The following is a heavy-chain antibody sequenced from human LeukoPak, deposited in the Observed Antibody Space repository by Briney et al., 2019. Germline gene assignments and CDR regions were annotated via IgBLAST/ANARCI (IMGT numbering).Heavy chain of an antibody. CDR3: ANTGRYFDWLSTHYFDY. CDR1: GGSISSSSYY. V-gene: IGHV4-39*01. D-gene: IGHD3-9*01. Sequence: PLETLSLTCTVSGGSISSSSYYWGWIRQPPGKGLEWIGSIYYSGSTYYNPSLKSRVTISVDASKNQFSLKLSSVTAADTAVYYCANTGRYFDWLSTHYFDYWGQGTLVTVSS. J-gene: IGHJ4*02. CDR2: IYYSGST.